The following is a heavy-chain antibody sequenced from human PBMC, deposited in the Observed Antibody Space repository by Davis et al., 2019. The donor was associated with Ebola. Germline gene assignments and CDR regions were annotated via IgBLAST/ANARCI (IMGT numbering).Heavy chain of an antibody. D-gene: IGHD2-2*01. CDR2: IYYSGST. V-gene: IGHV4-39*01. CDR1: GGSISSSSYY. Sequence: SETLSLTCTVSGGSISSSSYYWGWIRQPPGKGLEWIGSIYYSGSTYYNPSLKSRVTISVDTSKNQFSLKLSSVTAADTAVYYCGDCSSTSCKGGRAFDIWGQGTMVTVSS. CDR3: GDCSSTSCKGGRAFDI. J-gene: IGHJ3*02.